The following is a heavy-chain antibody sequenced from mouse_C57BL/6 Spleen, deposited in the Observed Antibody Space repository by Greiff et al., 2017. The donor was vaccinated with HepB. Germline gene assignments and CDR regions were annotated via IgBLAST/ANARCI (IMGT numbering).Heavy chain of an antibody. J-gene: IGHJ1*03. V-gene: IGHV1-18*01. D-gene: IGHD1-1*01. CDR1: GYTFTDYN. CDR3: ARNYDMNWYFDV. Sequence: EVQLQQSGPELVKPGASVKIPCKASGYTFTDYNMDWVKQSHGKSLEWIGDINPNNGGTIYNQKFKGKATLTVDKSSSTAYMELRSLTSEDTAVYYCARNYDMNWYFDVWGTGTTVTVSS. CDR2: INPNNGGT.